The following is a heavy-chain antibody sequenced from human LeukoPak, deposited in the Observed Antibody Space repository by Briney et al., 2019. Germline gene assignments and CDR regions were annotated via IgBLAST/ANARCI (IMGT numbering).Heavy chain of an antibody. CDR1: GYTLTVLS. Sequence: ASVKVSCKVSGYTLTVLSMHWVRQAPGKGLEWMGGFDPEDGETIYAQKFQGRVTMTEDTSTDTAYMELSSLRSEDTAVYYCATGCSGGSCYLDYWGQGTLVTVSS. D-gene: IGHD2-15*01. J-gene: IGHJ4*02. V-gene: IGHV1-24*01. CDR2: FDPEDGET. CDR3: ATGCSGGSCYLDY.